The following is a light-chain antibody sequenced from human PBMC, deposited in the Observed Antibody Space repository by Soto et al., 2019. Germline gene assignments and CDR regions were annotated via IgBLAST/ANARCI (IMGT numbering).Light chain of an antibody. J-gene: IGKJ2*01. Sequence: ESVLTQSPGTLSLSPGERATLSCRATQSVTNNYFAWYQQKPGQSPRLLIYGVSSRATDIPDRFSGSGSGTDFTLTISRLEPEDSVVYYCQQYSSLPHTFGQGTKLEVK. V-gene: IGKV3-20*01. CDR2: GVS. CDR1: QSVTNNY. CDR3: QQYSSLPHT.